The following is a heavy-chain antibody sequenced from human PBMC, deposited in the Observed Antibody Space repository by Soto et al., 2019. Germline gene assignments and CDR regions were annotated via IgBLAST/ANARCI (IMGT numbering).Heavy chain of an antibody. V-gene: IGHV4-39*01. CDR2: IYYSGST. Sequence: SETLSLTCTVSGGSISSSSYYWGWIRQPPGKGLEWIGSIYYSGSTYYNPSLKSRVTISVDTSKNQFSLKLSSVTAADTAVYYCASYVRFLEWLLGDWGQGTLVTVSS. CDR3: ASYVRFLEWLLGD. J-gene: IGHJ4*02. CDR1: GGSISSSSYY. D-gene: IGHD3-3*01.